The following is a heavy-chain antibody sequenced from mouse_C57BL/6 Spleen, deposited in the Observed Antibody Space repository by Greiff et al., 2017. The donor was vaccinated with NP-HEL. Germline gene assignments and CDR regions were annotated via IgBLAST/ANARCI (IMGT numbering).Heavy chain of an antibody. CDR2: IYPGDGDT. D-gene: IGHD1-1*01. Sequence: VQLHQSGAELVKPGASVKISCKASGYAFSSYWMNWVKQRPGKGLEWIGQIYPGDGDTNYNGKFKGKATLTADKSSSTAYMQLSSLTSEDSAVYVCARENYYGSSYEYFDVWGTGTTVTVSS. CDR3: ARENYYGSSYEYFDV. V-gene: IGHV1-80*01. J-gene: IGHJ1*03. CDR1: GYAFSSYW.